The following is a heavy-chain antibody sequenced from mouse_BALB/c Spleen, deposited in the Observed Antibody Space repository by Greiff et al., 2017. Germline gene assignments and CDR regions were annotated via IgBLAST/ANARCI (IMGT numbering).Heavy chain of an antibody. CDR2: IYPYNGGT. CDR3: ARDYYYGSSYAMDY. J-gene: IGHJ4*01. Sequence: VHVKQSGPELVKPGASVKISCKASGYTFTDYNMHWVKQSHGKSLEWIGYIYPYNGGTGYNQKFKSKATLTVDNSSSTAYMELRSLTSEDSAVYYCARDYYYGSSYAMDYWGQGTSVTVSS. D-gene: IGHD1-1*01. V-gene: IGHV1S29*02. CDR1: GYTFTDYN.